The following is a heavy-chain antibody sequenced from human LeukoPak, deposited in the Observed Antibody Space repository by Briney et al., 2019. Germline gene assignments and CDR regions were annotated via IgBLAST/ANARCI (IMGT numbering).Heavy chain of an antibody. J-gene: IGHJ3*01. V-gene: IGHV3-7*03. CDR1: GFTFSGFW. Sequence: GGSLSLSCAVSGFTFSGFWMSWSRQAPGKGLEWVASINSDGSEGYYADVVKGRFTISRDNAKNSLYLQINSLRAEDTAVYYCARSSYSSSSSVWGQGTMVTVSS. CDR3: ARSSYSSSSSV. CDR2: INSDGSEG. D-gene: IGHD6-6*01.